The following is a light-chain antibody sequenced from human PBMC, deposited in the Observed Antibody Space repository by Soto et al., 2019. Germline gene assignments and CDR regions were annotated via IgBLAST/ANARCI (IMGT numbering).Light chain of an antibody. CDR2: EVN. CDR1: SSDVGGYNY. Sequence: LTQPPSASGSPGQSVAISCTGTSSDVGGYNYVSWYQQHPGKAPKLMIYEVNKRPSGVPARFSGSKSGKTASLTVSGLLAEDEADYYCSSFTSSCTFVFGTGTKVTLL. V-gene: IGLV2-8*01. J-gene: IGLJ1*01. CDR3: SSFTSSCTFV.